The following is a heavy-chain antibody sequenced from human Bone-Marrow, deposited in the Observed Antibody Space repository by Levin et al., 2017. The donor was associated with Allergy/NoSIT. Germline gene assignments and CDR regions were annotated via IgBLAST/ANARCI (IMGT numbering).Heavy chain of an antibody. V-gene: IGHV3-23*01. CDR2: ISGSGSNT. J-gene: IGHJ4*02. Sequence: GESLKISCAASGLIFSNYAMNWVRQAPGKGLEWVSQISGSGSNTHYADSVGGRFTFCRENSNNTVYLQMNSLRADDTAVYYCAGYDTSGYHSPFDYWGQGTLVTVSS. D-gene: IGHD3-22*01. CDR1: GLIFSNYA. CDR3: AGYDTSGYHSPFDY.